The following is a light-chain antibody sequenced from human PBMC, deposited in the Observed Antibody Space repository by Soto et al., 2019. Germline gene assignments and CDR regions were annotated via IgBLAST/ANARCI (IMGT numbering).Light chain of an antibody. CDR1: SSDVGDYKD. J-gene: IGLJ1*01. CDR3: SSYTTSSTGV. V-gene: IGLV2-14*01. Sequence: QSVLTQPASVSGSPGQSITISCTGTSSDVGDYKDVSWYQQHPGKAPKLMIYGVNNRPSGVSNRFSGSKSGNTASLTISGLQAEDEADYYCSSYTTSSTGVFGTGTKVTVL. CDR2: GVN.